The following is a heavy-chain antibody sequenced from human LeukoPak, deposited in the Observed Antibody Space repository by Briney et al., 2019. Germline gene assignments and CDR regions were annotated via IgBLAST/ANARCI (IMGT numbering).Heavy chain of an antibody. CDR2: ISPSGDIK. J-gene: IGHJ4*02. D-gene: IGHD5-24*01. CDR3: AKDDAWIQFND. CDR1: GFTFSRHG. Sequence: GGSLRLSCLASGFTFSRHGMNWVRQAPGKGLEWVSAISPSGDIKYYIDSVKGRLTVSRDNSKNTVYLQINSLRDEDTAVYYCAKDDAWIQFNDWGQGTLVTVSS. V-gene: IGHV3-23*01.